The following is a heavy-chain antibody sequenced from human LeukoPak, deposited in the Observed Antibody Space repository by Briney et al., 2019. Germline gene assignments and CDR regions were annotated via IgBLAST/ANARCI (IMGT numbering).Heavy chain of an antibody. CDR3: AAGGHYYDSSGKNALDS. J-gene: IGHJ4*02. CDR2: IYYSGST. CDR1: GGSISSSSYY. D-gene: IGHD3-22*01. Sequence: SETLSLTCTVSGGSISSSSYYWGWIRQPPGKGLEWIGSIYYSGSTYYNPSLKSRVTISVDTSKNQFSLRLSSVTAADTAVYYCAAGGHYYDSSGKNALDSWGQGTLVTVSS. V-gene: IGHV4-39*07.